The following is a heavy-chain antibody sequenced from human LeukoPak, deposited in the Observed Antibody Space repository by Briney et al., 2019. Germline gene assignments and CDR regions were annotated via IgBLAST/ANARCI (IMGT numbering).Heavy chain of an antibody. CDR3: ARDRLAAGDAFDI. CDR2: ISTTSTYI. J-gene: IGHJ3*02. D-gene: IGHD6-13*01. V-gene: IGHV3-21*01. CDR1: GFTFSSYS. Sequence: PGGSLRLSCAASGFTFSSYSMNWVRQAPGKGLEWVSSISTTSTYIYYADSVKGRFTISRDNGKNSLYLQMNSLRAEDTAVYYCARDRLAAGDAFDIWGQGTMVTVSS.